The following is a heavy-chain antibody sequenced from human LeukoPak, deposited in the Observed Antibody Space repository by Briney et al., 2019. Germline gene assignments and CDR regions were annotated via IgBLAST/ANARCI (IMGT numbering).Heavy chain of an antibody. J-gene: IGHJ4*02. CDR3: ARGDSSGYSY. V-gene: IGHV1-69*05. CDR2: IIPIFGTA. Sequence: SVKFSCKARGGTSSSYAIRWVRQAPEQGFEWMGRIIPIFGTANYAQKFQGRVTITTDESTSTAYMELSSLRSEDTAVYYCARGDSSGYSYWGQGTLVTVSS. D-gene: IGHD3-22*01. CDR1: GGTSSSYA.